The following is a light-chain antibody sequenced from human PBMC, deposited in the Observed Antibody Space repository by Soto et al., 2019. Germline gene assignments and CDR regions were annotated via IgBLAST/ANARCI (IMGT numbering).Light chain of an antibody. V-gene: IGKV1-5*01. Sequence: VQMTQSTSSLSASVGDIVTITCRSSQTITNWLAWYQQKPVKAPRLLIYDASSLESWVPSRFSGSGSGTEFTLTISSLQSEDFATYYCQQYKSFWTFGQGTKV. CDR1: QTITNW. CDR2: DAS. CDR3: QQYKSFWT. J-gene: IGKJ1*01.